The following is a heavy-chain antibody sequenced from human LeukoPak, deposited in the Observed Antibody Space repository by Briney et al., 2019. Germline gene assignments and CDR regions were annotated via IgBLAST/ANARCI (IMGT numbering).Heavy chain of an antibody. CDR1: GFTFSNYW. V-gene: IGHV3-74*01. D-gene: IGHD6-19*01. J-gene: IGHJ6*02. Sequence: QSGGSLRLSCAVSGFTFSNYWMYWVRQGPGKGLVWVSRLNGDGDYTNYEDSVKGRFTISRDNAKNTLYLQMNRLRAEDTAVYYCVRGSNGWSGMDVWGQGTTVTVSS. CDR2: LNGDGDYT. CDR3: VRGSNGWSGMDV.